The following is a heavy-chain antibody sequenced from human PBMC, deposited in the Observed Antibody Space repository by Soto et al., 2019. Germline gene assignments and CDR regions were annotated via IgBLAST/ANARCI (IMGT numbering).Heavy chain of an antibody. V-gene: IGHV4-39*01. CDR1: GGSISSSSYY. Sequence: SEALSLTCTVCGGSISSSSYYWGWIRQPPGKGLEWIGSIYYSGSTYYNPSLKSRVTISVDTSKNQFSLKLSSVTAADTAVYYCAGPGGFLEWPDLYYYYGMDVWGQGTTVTSP. J-gene: IGHJ6*02. CDR2: IYYSGST. CDR3: AGPGGFLEWPDLYYYYGMDV. D-gene: IGHD3-3*01.